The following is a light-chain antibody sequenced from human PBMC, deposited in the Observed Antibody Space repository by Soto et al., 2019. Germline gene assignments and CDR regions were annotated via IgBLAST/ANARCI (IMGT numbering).Light chain of an antibody. Sequence: DIHMTQSPSTLSASVGARVTITCRASQSISIWLAWYQQKPGKAPNLLIYKTSSLETGVPSRFSGSGSGTEFTLTISSLQPDDFATYYCQHWHDYSWTFGQGTKGEVK. CDR2: KTS. V-gene: IGKV1-5*03. CDR1: QSISIW. J-gene: IGKJ1*01. CDR3: QHWHDYSWT.